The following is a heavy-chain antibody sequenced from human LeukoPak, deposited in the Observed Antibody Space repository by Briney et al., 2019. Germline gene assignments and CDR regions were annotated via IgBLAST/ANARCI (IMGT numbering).Heavy chain of an antibody. J-gene: IGHJ6*03. D-gene: IGHD3-10*01. CDR3: HYSGSGSQYYTYYMDV. V-gene: IGHV4-39*07. Sequence: SETLSLTCTVSGGSISSSSYYWGWIRQPPGKGLEWIGSIYYSGSTYYNPSLKSRVTISLDTSKKQFSLRLSSVTAADTAEYYCHYSGSGSQYYTYYMDVWGKGTTVTISS. CDR1: GGSISSSSYY. CDR2: IYYSGST.